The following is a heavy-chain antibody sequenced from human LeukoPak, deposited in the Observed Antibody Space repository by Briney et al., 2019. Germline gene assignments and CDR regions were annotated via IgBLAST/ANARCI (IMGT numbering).Heavy chain of an antibody. V-gene: IGHV3-23*01. CDR2: ISGSGGST. CDR3: AKVSRSPYDSSGSFGY. J-gene: IGHJ4*02. Sequence: PGGSLRLSCAASGFTFSSYAMSWVRQAPGKGLEWVSAISGSGGSTYYADSVKGRFTISRDNSKNTLYLQMNSLRAEDTAVYYCAKVSRSPYDSSGSFGYWGQGTLATVSS. D-gene: IGHD3-22*01. CDR1: GFTFSSYA.